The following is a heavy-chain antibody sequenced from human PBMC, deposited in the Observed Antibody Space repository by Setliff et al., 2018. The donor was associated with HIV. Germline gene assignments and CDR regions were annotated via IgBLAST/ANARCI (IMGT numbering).Heavy chain of an antibody. J-gene: IGHJ4*02. D-gene: IGHD3-16*01. CDR3: VRGAGRDGGY. CDR2: ISGSGHDI. Sequence: PGGSLRLSCAASGFTFSTYHMSWVRQASGKGLEWLSYISGSGHDIAYRDSVKGRFTISRDNARTSVHLQMNNLSAEDTAVYYCVRGAGRDGGYWGQGTLVTVSS. CDR1: GFTFSTYH. V-gene: IGHV3-11*01.